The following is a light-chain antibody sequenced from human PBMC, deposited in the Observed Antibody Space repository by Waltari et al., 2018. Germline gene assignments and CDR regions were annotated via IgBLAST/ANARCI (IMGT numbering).Light chain of an antibody. J-gene: IGKJ1*01. CDR1: QSVTNS. V-gene: IGKV3-20*01. CDR3: QKYSSFLWT. CDR2: CAS. Sequence: VILTQSPATLSLSPGERATLSCRASQSVTNSLAWYQQKPGQAPRLLIYCASTRATGIPDRFSGSGSGTEFTLTINSLEPEDFAVYYCQKYSSFLWTFGQGTKVEIK.